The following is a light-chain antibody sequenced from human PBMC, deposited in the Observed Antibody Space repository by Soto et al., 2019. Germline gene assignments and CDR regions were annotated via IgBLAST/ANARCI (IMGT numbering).Light chain of an antibody. V-gene: IGKV1-27*01. CDR3: QQCYSIPRT. J-gene: IGKJ2*01. CDR1: QGVSNF. CDR2: AAS. Sequence: DIQMTQSPSSLSASVGDRITITCRASQGVSNFLAWYQQKPGQVPKLLIYAASTLQSGVPDRFSGSGSGTDFTLTISSLQAEDVAVYYCQQCYSIPRTFGQGPRWIS.